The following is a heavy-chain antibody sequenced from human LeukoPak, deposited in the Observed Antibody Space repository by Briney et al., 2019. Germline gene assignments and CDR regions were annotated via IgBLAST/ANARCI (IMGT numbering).Heavy chain of an antibody. CDR3: ARDLRYSSGWSASGMDV. J-gene: IGHJ6*03. D-gene: IGHD6-19*01. CDR2: INPNSGGT. Sequence: GASVKVSCKASGYTFTGYYMHWVRQAPGQGLEWMGCINPNSGGTKYAQKFQGGVTLTRDTSISTAYMELSRLRSDDTAVYYCARDLRYSSGWSASGMDVWGKGTTVTVSS. CDR1: GYTFTGYY. V-gene: IGHV1-2*02.